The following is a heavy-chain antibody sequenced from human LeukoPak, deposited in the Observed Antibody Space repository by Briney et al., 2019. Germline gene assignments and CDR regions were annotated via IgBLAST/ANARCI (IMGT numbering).Heavy chain of an antibody. CDR2: ISGSGGNT. CDR1: GFTFSSYE. Sequence: GGSLRLSCAASGFTFSSYEMNWVRQAPGKGLEWVSGISGSGGNTYLADSVKGRFTIARDNSKTTLYLQMNSLRADDTAVYSCARGSTWGGLDYWGQGTLVTVST. D-gene: IGHD2-21*01. V-gene: IGHV3-23*01. CDR3: ARGSTWGGLDY. J-gene: IGHJ4*02.